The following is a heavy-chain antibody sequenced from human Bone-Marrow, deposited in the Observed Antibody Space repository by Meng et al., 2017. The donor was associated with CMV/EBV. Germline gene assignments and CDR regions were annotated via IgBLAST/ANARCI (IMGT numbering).Heavy chain of an antibody. CDR1: GGSFSGYY. J-gene: IGHJ4*02. CDR3: ARSPTRYSSSKGRVYFVY. CDR2: INHSGST. Sequence: GSLRLSCAVYGGSFSGYYWSWIRQPPGKGLEWIGEINHSGSTNYNPSLKSRVTISVDTSKNQFSLKLSSVTAADTAVYYCARSPTRYSSSKGRVYFVYWGRGPLVTGSS. D-gene: IGHD6-6*01. V-gene: IGHV4-34*01.